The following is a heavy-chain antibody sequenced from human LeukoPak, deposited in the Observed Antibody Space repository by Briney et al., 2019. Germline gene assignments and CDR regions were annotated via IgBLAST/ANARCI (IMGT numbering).Heavy chain of an antibody. D-gene: IGHD3-22*01. Sequence: SSVKVSFKASGGTFSSCAISWVRQAPGQGLEWMGGIIPIFGTANYAQKFQGRVTITADESTSTAYMELSSLRSEDTAVYYCARAGQQYYYDSSGSNWFDPWGQGTLVTVSS. CDR2: IIPIFGTA. J-gene: IGHJ5*02. CDR3: ARAGQQYYYDSSGSNWFDP. V-gene: IGHV1-69*01. CDR1: GGTFSSCA.